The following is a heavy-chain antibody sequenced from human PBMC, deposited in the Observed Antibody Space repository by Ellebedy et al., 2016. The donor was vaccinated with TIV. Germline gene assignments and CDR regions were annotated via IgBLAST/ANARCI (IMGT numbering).Heavy chain of an antibody. CDR2: IYTSGST. D-gene: IGHD2-21*01. V-gene: IGHV4-4*07. J-gene: IGHJ6*03. CDR3: ARVGCGGDCSPYYYYYMDV. CDR1: GGSISSYY. Sequence: SETLSLXXTVSGGSISSYYWSWIRQPAGKGLAWIGRIYTSGSTNYNPSLKSRVTMSVDTSKNQFSLKVNSVTAADTAVYYCARVGCGGDCSPYYYYYMDVWGKGTTVTVSS.